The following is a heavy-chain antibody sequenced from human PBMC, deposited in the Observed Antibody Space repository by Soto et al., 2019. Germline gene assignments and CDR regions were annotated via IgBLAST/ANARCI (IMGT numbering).Heavy chain of an antibody. CDR1: GYTFTSYA. CDR3: ARVEMATIIDY. Sequence: ASVKLSCKASGYTFTSYAMHWVRQAPGQRLEWMGWINAGNGNTKYSQKFQGRVTITRDTSASTAYMELSSLRSEDTAVYYCARVEMATIIDYWGQGTLVTVSS. J-gene: IGHJ4*02. V-gene: IGHV1-3*01. CDR2: INAGNGNT. D-gene: IGHD5-12*01.